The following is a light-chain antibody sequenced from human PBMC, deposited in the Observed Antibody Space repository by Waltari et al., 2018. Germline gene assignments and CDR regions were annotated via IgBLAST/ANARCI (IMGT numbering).Light chain of an antibody. J-gene: IGLJ3*02. Sequence: QSALTQPRSVPGSPGQSVTISCTGTSSDVGGYNYVSWYQQYPDKAPKLMIYDVSKRPSGVPDRFSGSKSGNTASLTISGLQAEDEADYYCCSYGGIYTGVFGGGTKLTVL. V-gene: IGLV2-11*01. CDR2: DVS. CDR3: CSYGGIYTGV. CDR1: SSDVGGYNY.